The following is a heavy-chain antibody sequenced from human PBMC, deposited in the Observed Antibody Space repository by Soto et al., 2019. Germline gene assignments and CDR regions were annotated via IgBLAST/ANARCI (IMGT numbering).Heavy chain of an antibody. CDR2: IHDSGIT. J-gene: IGHJ4*02. Sequence: QPQLQESGPGLVKPSETISLTCSDCGGSMRSYYWSWIRQPPGKVLGWIGYIHDSGITDYNPSLKRRATISIDTFRNQISLNLHSVTAADTAVYYCAREYAFSSDYWGQGTVVTVSS. CDR3: AREYAFSSDY. V-gene: IGHV4-59*01. D-gene: IGHD2-2*01. CDR1: GGSMRSYY.